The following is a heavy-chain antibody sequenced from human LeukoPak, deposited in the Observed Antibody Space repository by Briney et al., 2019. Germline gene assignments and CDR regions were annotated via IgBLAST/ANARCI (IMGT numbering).Heavy chain of an antibody. CDR3: ARAYYYDSSGYPDAFDI. J-gene: IGHJ3*02. Sequence: SETLSLTCTVSGGSISSYYWSWIGQPPGKGLEWSGYIYYSGSTNYNPSLKSRVTISVDTSKNQFSLKLSSVTAADTAVYYCARAYYYDSSGYPDAFDIWGQGTMVTVSS. CDR1: GGSISSYY. D-gene: IGHD3-22*01. CDR2: IYYSGST. V-gene: IGHV4-59*01.